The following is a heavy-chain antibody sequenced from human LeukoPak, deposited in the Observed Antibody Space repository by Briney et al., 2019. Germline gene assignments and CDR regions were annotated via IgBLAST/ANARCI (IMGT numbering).Heavy chain of an antibody. V-gene: IGHV5-51*01. D-gene: IGHD5-24*01. Sequence: GESLKISCKASGYTFTNYWIGWVRQMPGKGLEWIGTIYPGDSDTRYSPSFHGQVTISADKSISTAYLQWSSLKASDTAMYYCARSVATITRDFDYWGQGTLVTVSS. CDR3: ARSVATITRDFDY. J-gene: IGHJ4*02. CDR1: GYTFTNYW. CDR2: IYPGDSDT.